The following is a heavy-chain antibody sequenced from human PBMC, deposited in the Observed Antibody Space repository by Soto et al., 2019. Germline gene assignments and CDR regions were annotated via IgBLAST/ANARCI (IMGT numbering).Heavy chain of an antibody. V-gene: IGHV1-58*01. J-gene: IGHJ4*02. Sequence: AASVKVSCKASGFTFTSSAVQWVRQARGQRLEWIGWIVVGSGNTNYAQKFQERVTITRDMSTSTAYMELSSLRSEDTAVYYCAATPYSSSWHLLDYWGQGTLVTVSA. CDR1: GFTFTSSA. D-gene: IGHD6-13*01. CDR2: IVVGSGNT. CDR3: AATPYSSSWHLLDY.